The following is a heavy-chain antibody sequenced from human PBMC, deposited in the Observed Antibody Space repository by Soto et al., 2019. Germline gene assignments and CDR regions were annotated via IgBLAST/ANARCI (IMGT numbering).Heavy chain of an antibody. CDR1: ACTFTSCY. Sequence: XAQVPCKASACTFTSCYIQWLRHAPGQGLEWVGIINPSVATTKYGQKFEGRVTMTRDTSTSTVYMDLSRLRSEETAVYSCARDAFEGVAGRSHGMDDWGQGTTVTVSS. CDR2: INPSVATT. D-gene: IGHD6-19*01. CDR3: ARDAFEGVAGRSHGMDD. V-gene: IGHV1-46*01. J-gene: IGHJ6*02.